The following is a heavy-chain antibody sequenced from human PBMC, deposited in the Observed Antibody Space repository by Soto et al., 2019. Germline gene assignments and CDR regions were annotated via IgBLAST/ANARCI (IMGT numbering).Heavy chain of an antibody. V-gene: IGHV3-21*01. CDR1: GFTFSSYS. Sequence: GGSLRLSCAASGFTFSSYSMNWVRQAPGKGLEWVSSISSSSSYIYYADSVKGRFTISRDNAKNSLYLQMNSLRAEDTAVYYCARGTVTTVTTVDYWGQGTLVTVSS. CDR3: ARGTVTTVTTVDY. CDR2: ISSSSSYI. J-gene: IGHJ4*02. D-gene: IGHD4-17*01.